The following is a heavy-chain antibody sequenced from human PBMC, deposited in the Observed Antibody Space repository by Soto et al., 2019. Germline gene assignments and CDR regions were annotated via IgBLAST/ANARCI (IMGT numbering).Heavy chain of an antibody. D-gene: IGHD4-4*01. CDR3: ARDLYSTYFDY. CDR2: IYYSGST. V-gene: IGHV4-39*07. Sequence: SETLSLTCTVSGGSISSSSYYWGWIRQPPGKGLEWIGSIYYSGSTYYNPSLKSRVTISVDTSKNQFSLKLSSVTAADTAVYYCARDLYSTYFDYWGQGTLVTVSS. CDR1: GGSISSSSYY. J-gene: IGHJ4*02.